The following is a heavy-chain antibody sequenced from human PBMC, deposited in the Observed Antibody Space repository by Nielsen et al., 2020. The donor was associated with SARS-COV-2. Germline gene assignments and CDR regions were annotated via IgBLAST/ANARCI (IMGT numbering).Heavy chain of an antibody. V-gene: IGHV4-59*08. CDR3: ARDYFGDYLDGFDI. D-gene: IGHD4-17*01. J-gene: IGHJ3*02. CDR2: IYYSGST. Sequence: SETLSLTCTVSGGSISSYYWSWIRQPPGKGLEWIGYIYYSGSTNYNPSLKSRVTISVDTSKNQFSLKLSSVTAADTAVYYCARDYFGDYLDGFDIWGQGTTVTVSS. CDR1: GGSISSYY.